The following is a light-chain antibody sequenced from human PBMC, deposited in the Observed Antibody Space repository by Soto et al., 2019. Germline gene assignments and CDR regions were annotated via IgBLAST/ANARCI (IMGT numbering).Light chain of an antibody. CDR1: QNISTF. CDR2: AAS. CDR3: QQSYSTWCT. Sequence: DIQMTQSPSSLSASVGDRVTITCRASQNISTFLNWYQQEPGKAPKLLIYAASSLQGGVPSRFSGSGSGTDFTLTITSLQPEDFASYYCQQSYSTWCTFGQGTELEIK. V-gene: IGKV1-39*01. J-gene: IGKJ2*02.